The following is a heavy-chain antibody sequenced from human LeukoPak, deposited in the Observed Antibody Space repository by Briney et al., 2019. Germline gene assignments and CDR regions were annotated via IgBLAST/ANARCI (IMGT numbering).Heavy chain of an antibody. V-gene: IGHV6-1*01. CDR2: TYYRSKWYS. CDR1: GDSFSSNTVA. CDR3: ARGARGLNWFDY. J-gene: IGHJ5*01. Sequence: SQTLSLTCAISGDSFSSNTVAWNWIRQSPSRGLEWLGRTYYRSKWYSDHVIFVKSRITINPDTSKNQISLQLNSVTPEDTAVYYCARGARGLNWFDYWGRGTLVTVSS. D-gene: IGHD3-16*01.